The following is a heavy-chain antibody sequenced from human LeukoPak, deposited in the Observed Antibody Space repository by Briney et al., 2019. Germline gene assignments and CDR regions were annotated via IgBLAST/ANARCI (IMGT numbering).Heavy chain of an antibody. V-gene: IGHV4-59*01. CDR2: IYYSGST. CDR1: GGSISSYY. CDR3: ARLKYYYDSSGYRAEYFQH. Sequence: SETLSLTCTVSGGSISSYYWSWIRQPPGKGLEWIGYIYYSGSTNYNPSLKSRVTISVYTSKNQFSLRLSSVTAADTAVYYCARLKYYYDSSGYRAEYFQHWGQGTLVTVSS. J-gene: IGHJ1*01. D-gene: IGHD3-22*01.